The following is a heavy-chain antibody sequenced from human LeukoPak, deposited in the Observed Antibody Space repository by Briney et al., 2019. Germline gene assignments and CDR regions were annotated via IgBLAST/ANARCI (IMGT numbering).Heavy chain of an antibody. D-gene: IGHD2-2*01. CDR3: VKGQYQRNYFDY. J-gene: IGHJ4*02. V-gene: IGHV3-64D*06. CDR1: GFTFSSYA. Sequence: GGSLRLSCSASGFTFSSYAVHWVRQAPGKGLEYVSGISNYGGSTYYADSVKGRFTISRDNSKNTLYLQMSSLRPDDTAVYHWVKGQYQRNYFDYWGQGTLVTVSS. CDR2: ISNYGGST.